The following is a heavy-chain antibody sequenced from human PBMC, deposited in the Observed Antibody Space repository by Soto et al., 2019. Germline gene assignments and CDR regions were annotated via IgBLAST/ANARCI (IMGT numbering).Heavy chain of an antibody. D-gene: IGHD6-25*01. CDR2: ISWNSGSI. Sequence: EVQLVESGGGLVQPGRSLRLSCAASGFTFDDYAMHWVRQAPGKGLEWVSGISWNSGSIGYADSVKGRFTISRDNAKNSLYLQMNSLRAEDTALYYCARDRGYTVPRGASTDYWGQGTLVTVSS. CDR3: ARDRGYTVPRGASTDY. V-gene: IGHV3-9*01. CDR1: GFTFDDYA. J-gene: IGHJ4*02.